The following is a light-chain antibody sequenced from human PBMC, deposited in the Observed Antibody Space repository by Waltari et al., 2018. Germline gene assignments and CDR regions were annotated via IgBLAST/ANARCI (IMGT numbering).Light chain of an antibody. CDR1: VRGKKY. J-gene: IGLJ2*01. V-gene: IGLV3-27*01. Sequence: SYELTQPSSVSVSPGQTARITCSGDVRGKKYDRWFQQKVGQDPVLVIYKDSERPSGIPERFSGSSSGTTVTLTISGAQVEDEADYYCYSEADNNLIFGGGTKLTVL. CDR3: YSEADNNLI. CDR2: KDS.